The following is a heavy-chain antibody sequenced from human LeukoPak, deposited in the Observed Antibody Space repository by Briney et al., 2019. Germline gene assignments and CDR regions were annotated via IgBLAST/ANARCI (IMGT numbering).Heavy chain of an antibody. J-gene: IGHJ3*02. V-gene: IGHV3-74*01. CDR2: SYIDGTTA. CDR3: ARETDGFDI. CDR1: GVTLSNHW. Sequence: GGSLRLSCAASGVTLSNHWMHWVRQAPGKGLVWVSHSYIDGTTANYADSVKGRFTISRDNAENTLYLQMNGLRPEDTAVYYCARETDGFDIWGQGTMVTVSS.